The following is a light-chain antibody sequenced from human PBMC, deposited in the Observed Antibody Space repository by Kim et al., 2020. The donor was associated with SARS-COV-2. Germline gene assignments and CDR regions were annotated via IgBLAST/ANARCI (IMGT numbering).Light chain of an antibody. CDR2: EDN. Sequence: GKTVNLSCTRSSGSSASHYVQWYQPRPGRAPTTVIYEDNQRPSGVPDRFSGSIDSSSNSASLTISGLKTEDEADYSCQSYDSSNVVFGGGTQLTVL. V-gene: IGLV6-57*03. CDR1: SGSSASHY. CDR3: QSYDSSNVV. J-gene: IGLJ2*01.